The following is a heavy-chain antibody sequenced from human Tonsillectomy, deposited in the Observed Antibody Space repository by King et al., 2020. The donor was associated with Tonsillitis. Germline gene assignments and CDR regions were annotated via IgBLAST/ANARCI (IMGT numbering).Heavy chain of an antibody. CDR3: ARDLRHFDWFPIAH. J-gene: IGHJ5*02. D-gene: IGHD3-9*01. CDR2: VSLEGTNK. V-gene: IGHV3-30*01. CDR1: GFTFDNYA. Sequence: QLVQSGGGVVQPGRSLRLSCAASGFTFDNYALHWVRQAPGKGLEWVAVVSLEGTNKYYADSVEGRFTISRDNSKNKRGLQMNSLRPEDTAVYFCARDLRHFDWFPIAHWGQGTLVTVSS.